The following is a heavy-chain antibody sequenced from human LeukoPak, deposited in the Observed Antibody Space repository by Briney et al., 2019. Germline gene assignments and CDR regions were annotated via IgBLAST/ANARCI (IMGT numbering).Heavy chain of an antibody. V-gene: IGHV3-23*01. CDR1: GFTFSSYW. D-gene: IGHD3-22*01. CDR2: ISGSGGST. CDR3: AKDINYDIPFDY. J-gene: IGHJ4*02. Sequence: GGSLRLSCAASGFTFSSYWMHWVRQAPGKGLEWVSAISGSGGSTYYADSVKGRFTISRDNSKNTLYLQMNSLRAEDTAVYYCAKDINYDIPFDYWGQGTLVTVSS.